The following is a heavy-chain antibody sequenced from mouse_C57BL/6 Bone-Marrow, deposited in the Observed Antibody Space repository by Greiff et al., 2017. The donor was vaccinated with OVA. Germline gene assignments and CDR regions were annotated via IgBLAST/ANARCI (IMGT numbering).Heavy chain of an antibody. CDR3: GRGGYDRYFDV. J-gene: IGHJ1*03. V-gene: IGHV1-20*01. D-gene: IGHD2-2*01. Sequence: EVQLQQSGPELVKPGDSVKISCKASGYSFSGYFMNWVMQSHGKSLEWIGRINPYNGDTFYNQKFKGKATLTVDKSSSTAHMELRSLTSEDSAVYYCGRGGYDRYFDVWGTGTTVTVSS. CDR2: INPYNGDT. CDR1: GYSFSGYF.